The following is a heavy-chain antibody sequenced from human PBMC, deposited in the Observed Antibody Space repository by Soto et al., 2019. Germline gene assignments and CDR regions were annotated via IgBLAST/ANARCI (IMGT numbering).Heavy chain of an antibody. J-gene: IGHJ4*02. V-gene: IGHV3-48*02. CDR3: ARSPGELERGPFDY. CDR1: GFTFSSYS. Sequence: VQLVESGGGLVQPGGSLRLSCAASGFTFSSYSMNWVRQAPGKGLEWVSYISSSSSTIYYADSVKGRFTISRDNAKNSLYLQMNSLRDEDTAVYYCARSPGELERGPFDYWGQGTLVTVSS. CDR2: ISSSSSTI. D-gene: IGHD1-1*01.